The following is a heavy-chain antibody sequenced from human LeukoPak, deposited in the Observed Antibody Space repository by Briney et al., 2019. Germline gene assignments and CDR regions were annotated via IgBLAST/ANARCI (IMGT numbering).Heavy chain of an antibody. D-gene: IGHD1-1*01. CDR1: GGSISPYY. CDR3: ARVGDWNDLVY. J-gene: IGHJ4*02. Sequence: KPSETLSLTCTVSGGSISPYYWSWIRRTPGKGLEWIGYILYSGTTTNYNPSLKSRVTISVDTSKNQFSLKLGSVTAADTAVYYCARVGDWNDLVYWGQGTLVTVPS. V-gene: IGHV4-59*01. CDR2: ILYSGTTT.